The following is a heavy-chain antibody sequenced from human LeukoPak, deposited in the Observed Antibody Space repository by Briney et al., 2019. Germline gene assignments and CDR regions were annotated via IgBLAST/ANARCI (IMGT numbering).Heavy chain of an antibody. CDR1: GGSVSSGSYY. Sequence: SETLSLTCTVSGGSVSSGSYYWSWIRQPPGKGLEWIGYIYYSGSTNYNPSLKSRVTISVDTSKNQFSLKLSSVTAADTAVYYCAREMIVGDAFDIWGQGTMITVSS. D-gene: IGHD3-22*01. V-gene: IGHV4-61*01. CDR3: AREMIVGDAFDI. CDR2: IYYSGST. J-gene: IGHJ3*02.